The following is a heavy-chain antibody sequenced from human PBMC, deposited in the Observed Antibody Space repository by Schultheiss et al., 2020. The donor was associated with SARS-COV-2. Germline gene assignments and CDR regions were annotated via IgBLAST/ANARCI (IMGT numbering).Heavy chain of an antibody. J-gene: IGHJ3*02. D-gene: IGHD3-22*01. CDR2: IYYSGST. V-gene: IGHV4-38-2*02. Sequence: SETLSLTCTVSNYSISSGYYWGWIRQPPGKGLEWIGYIYYSGSTYYNPSLKSRVTISVDTSKNQFSLKLSSVTAADTAVYYCARARITMIVVVDAFDIWGQGTMVTVSS. CDR1: NYSISSGYY. CDR3: ARARITMIVVVDAFDI.